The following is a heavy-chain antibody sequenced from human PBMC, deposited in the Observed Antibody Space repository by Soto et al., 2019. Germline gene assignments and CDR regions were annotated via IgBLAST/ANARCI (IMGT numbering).Heavy chain of an antibody. CDR1: GYTLTELS. CDR2: FDPEDGET. D-gene: IGHD2-2*01. CDR3: ATGVVVVPAATWMWFDP. V-gene: IGHV1-24*01. J-gene: IGHJ5*02. Sequence: QVQLVQSGAEVKKPGASVKVSCKVSGYTLTELSMHWVRQAPGKGLEWMGGFDPEDGETIYAQKFQGRVTMTEDTSTDTAYMELSSLGSEVTAVYYCATGVVVVPAATWMWFDPWGQGTLVTVSS.